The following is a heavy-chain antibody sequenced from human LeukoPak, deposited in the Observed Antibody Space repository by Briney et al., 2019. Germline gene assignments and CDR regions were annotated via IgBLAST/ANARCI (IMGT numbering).Heavy chain of an antibody. CDR3: AIGGTYGSGS. CDR2: INNDGSIT. D-gene: IGHD3-10*01. J-gene: IGHJ4*02. CDR1: GFPFANTW. V-gene: IGHV3-74*01. Sequence: GGSLRLSCAASGFPFANTWMHWVRQAPGKGLVWVSPINNDGSITNYADSVKGRFTTSRDNAKNTVYLQMNSLRAEDTAVYYCAIGGTYGSGSWGQGTLVTVSS.